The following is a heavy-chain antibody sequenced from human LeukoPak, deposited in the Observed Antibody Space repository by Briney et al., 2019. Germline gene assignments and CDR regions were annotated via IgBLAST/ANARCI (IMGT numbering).Heavy chain of an antibody. V-gene: IGHV1-18*01. CDR3: ASNPYYYDSSGYYSHYYYYYGMDV. CDR1: GYTFTSYG. D-gene: IGHD3-22*01. Sequence: ASVKVSCKASGYTFTSYGISWVRQAPGQGLEWMGWISAYNGNTNYAQKFQGRVTITADESTSTAYMELSSLRSEDTAVYYCASNPYYYDSSGYYSHYYYYYGMDVWGQGTTVTVSS. CDR2: ISAYNGNT. J-gene: IGHJ6*02.